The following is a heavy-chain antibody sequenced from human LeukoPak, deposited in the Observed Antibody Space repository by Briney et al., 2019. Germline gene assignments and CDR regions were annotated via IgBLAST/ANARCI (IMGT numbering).Heavy chain of an antibody. CDR1: GFTFSNYA. CDR3: ATQGSAYYYGNL. J-gene: IGHJ1*01. V-gene: IGHV3-23*01. CDR2: ISAGGGST. D-gene: IGHD3-22*01. Sequence: GSLRLSCAASGFTFSNYALTWVRQAPGKGLEWVSAISAGGGSTYYADSVKGRFTISRDNSKNTLYLQMNSLRAEDTAVYYCATQGSAYYYGNLWAQGTLVTVSS.